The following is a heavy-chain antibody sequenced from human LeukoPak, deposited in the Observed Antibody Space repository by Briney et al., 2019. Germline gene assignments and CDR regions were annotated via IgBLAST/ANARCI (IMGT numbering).Heavy chain of an antibody. CDR3: AGESYFTC. Sequence: PGGSLRLSCAASGFTVSIKYMSRVRQAPGKGLEWVSIIYNGGNTYYADSVKGRFTISRDNSKNTLFLQMNSLRAEDTAVYYCAGESYFTCWGQGTLVTVSS. CDR2: IYNGGNT. D-gene: IGHD3-10*01. CDR1: GFTVSIKY. V-gene: IGHV3-66*02. J-gene: IGHJ4*02.